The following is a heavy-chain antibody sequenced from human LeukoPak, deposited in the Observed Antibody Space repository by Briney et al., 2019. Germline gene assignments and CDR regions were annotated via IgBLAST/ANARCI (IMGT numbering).Heavy chain of an antibody. CDR3: ARDTRSQYYDILTGYYRPRVGAFDI. D-gene: IGHD3-9*01. V-gene: IGHV4-38-2*02. J-gene: IGHJ3*02. CDR2: IYNSGST. CDR1: GYSISNGYY. Sequence: KPSETLSLTCTVSGYSISNGYYWGWIRQPPGKGLEWIGSIYNSGSTYYNPSLKSRVTISVDTSKNQFSLKLSSVTAADTAVYYCARDTRSQYYDILTGYYRPRVGAFDIWGQGTMVTVSS.